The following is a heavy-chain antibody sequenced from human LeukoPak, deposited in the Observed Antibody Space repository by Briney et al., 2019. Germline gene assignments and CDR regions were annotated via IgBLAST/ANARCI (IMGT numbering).Heavy chain of an antibody. CDR3: AKGVGYGGMDV. CDR2: ISYDGHNE. CDR1: GFTFSGYG. J-gene: IGHJ6*02. Sequence: GRSLRLSCAASGFTFSGYGMHWVRQAPGKGLEWVAVISYDGHNEYYADSVKGRFTISRDNSKNTVYVQMNSLRAEDTAVYYCAKGVGYGGMDVWDQGTTVTVSS. D-gene: IGHD2-8*01. V-gene: IGHV3-30*18.